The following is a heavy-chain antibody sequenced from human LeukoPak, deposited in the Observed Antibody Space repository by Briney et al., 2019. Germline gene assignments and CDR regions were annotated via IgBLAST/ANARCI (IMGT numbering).Heavy chain of an antibody. V-gene: IGHV5-51*01. D-gene: IGHD3-3*01. CDR1: GYSFTSYW. CDR2: IYPGDSDT. J-gene: IGHJ4*02. Sequence: GESLEISCKGSGYSFTSYWIGWVRQMPGKGLEWMGIIYPGDSDTRYSPSFQGQVTISADKSISTAYLQWSSLKASDTAMYYCARALYYDFWSGYSTYFDYWGQGTLVTVSS. CDR3: ARALYYDFWSGYSTYFDY.